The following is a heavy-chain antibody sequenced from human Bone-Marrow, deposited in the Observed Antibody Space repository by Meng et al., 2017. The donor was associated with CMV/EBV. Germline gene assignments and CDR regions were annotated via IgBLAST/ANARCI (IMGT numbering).Heavy chain of an antibody. Sequence: VSSNSATCTRIMRSPSGRLEWLGRTYSRSKWYNDSPPPVKSRITISPDTSKHQFSLQLTSVTPEDTAVYYCAREHCSGGDCLWFGPWGQGTLVTVSS. J-gene: IGHJ5*02. V-gene: IGHV6-1*01. CDR1: VSSNSAT. CDR2: TYSRSKWYN. D-gene: IGHD2-15*01. CDR3: AREHCSGGDCLWFGP.